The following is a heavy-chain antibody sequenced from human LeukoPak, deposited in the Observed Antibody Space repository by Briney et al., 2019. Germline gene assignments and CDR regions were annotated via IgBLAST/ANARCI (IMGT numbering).Heavy chain of an antibody. CDR2: VSTNGDAT. Sequence: PGGSLRLSCVASGLTFNSHSMSWVRQAPGMGLEWVSVVSTNGDATFYADCVEGRFTSTSAHSQNTLFLKMNSLRAEDTAVYYCAKLSLSGRSQSADYWGQGTLVTVSS. D-gene: IGHD3-10*01. CDR3: AKLSLSGRSQSADY. J-gene: IGHJ4*02. V-gene: IGHV3-23*01. CDR1: GLTFNSHS.